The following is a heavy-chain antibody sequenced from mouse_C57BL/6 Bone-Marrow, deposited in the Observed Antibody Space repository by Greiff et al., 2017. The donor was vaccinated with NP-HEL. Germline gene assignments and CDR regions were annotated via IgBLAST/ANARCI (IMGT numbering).Heavy chain of an antibody. V-gene: IGHV1-81*01. J-gene: IGHJ3*01. Sequence: LQESGAELARPGASVKLSCKASGYTFTSYGISWVKQRTGQGLEWIGGLYPRSGNTYYNEKFKGKATLTADKSSSTAYMELRSLTSEDSAVYFCARRGNWPFAYWGQGTLVTVSA. CDR3: ARRGNWPFAY. D-gene: IGHD2-1*01. CDR2: LYPRSGNT. CDR1: GYTFTSYG.